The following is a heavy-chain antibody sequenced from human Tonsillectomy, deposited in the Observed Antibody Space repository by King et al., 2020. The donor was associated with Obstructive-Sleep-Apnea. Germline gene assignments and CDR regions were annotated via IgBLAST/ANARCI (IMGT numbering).Heavy chain of an antibody. CDR3: ARSLHPTGSFYPNFDH. CDR1: GGSLSGFH. J-gene: IGHJ4*02. CDR2: FSDTGTT. D-gene: IGHD3-10*01. V-gene: IGHV4-59*08. Sequence: VQLQESGPGLVKPSETLSLTCTVSGGSLSGFHWTWIRQPPEKGLEWLGFFSDTGTTTYSPSLRSRVIMSVYTSKNHFSLRLSSVTAADTALYFCARSLHPTGSFYPNFDHWGQGILVTVSS.